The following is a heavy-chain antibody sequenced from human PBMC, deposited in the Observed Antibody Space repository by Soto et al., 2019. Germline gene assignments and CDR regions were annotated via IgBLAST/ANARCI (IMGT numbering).Heavy chain of an antibody. D-gene: IGHD1-1*01. J-gene: IGHJ3*02. Sequence: SETLSLTCAVYGGSFSGYYWSWIRQPPGKGLEWIGEINHSGSTNYNPSLKSRVTISVDTSKNQFSLKLSSVTAADTAVYYCARGSLAWTAFDIWGQGTMVTVS. CDR1: GGSFSGYY. V-gene: IGHV4-34*01. CDR3: ARGSLAWTAFDI. CDR2: INHSGST.